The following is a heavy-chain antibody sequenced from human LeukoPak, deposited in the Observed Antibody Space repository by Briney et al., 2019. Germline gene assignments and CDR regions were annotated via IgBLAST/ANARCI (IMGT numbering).Heavy chain of an antibody. Sequence: GGSLRLSCAAPGYTFSISGMRWVRQAPGEGLEWVAVISYDGSNKYYADSVKGRFTISRDNSKNTMYLQMNSLRAEDTAVYYCAKEGYFGSGSFPDDWGQGTLVTVSS. D-gene: IGHD3-10*01. CDR3: AKEGYFGSGSFPDD. CDR2: ISYDGSNK. J-gene: IGHJ4*02. CDR1: GYTFSISG. V-gene: IGHV3-30*18.